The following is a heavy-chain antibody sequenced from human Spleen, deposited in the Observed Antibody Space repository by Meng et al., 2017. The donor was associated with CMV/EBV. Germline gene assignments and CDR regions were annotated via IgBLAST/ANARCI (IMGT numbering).Heavy chain of an antibody. CDR3: ATSGGELPVYYYYYAMDV. CDR1: GFTFSSYW. J-gene: IGHJ6*02. D-gene: IGHD1-26*01. Sequence: GESLKISCAASGFTFSSYWMHWVRQVPGKGLVWVSRIYSDGLTTRYADSVKGRFTISRDNAMNTLHLQMNSLRAEDTAVYYCATSGGELPVYYYYYAMDVWGQGTTVTVSS. CDR2: IYSDGLTT. V-gene: IGHV3-74*01.